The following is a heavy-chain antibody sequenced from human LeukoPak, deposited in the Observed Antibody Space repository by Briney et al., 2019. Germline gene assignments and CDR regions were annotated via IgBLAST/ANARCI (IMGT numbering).Heavy chain of an antibody. CDR2: VSESGEIT. J-gene: IGHJ4*02. CDR1: GIAFSTYA. CDR3: AKDSTYCGGDCYSAFDY. Sequence: GGSLRLSCAASGIAFSTYAMSWVRQAPGKGLEWVSVVSESGEITHYADSVKGRFTISRDNSKNTLYLQMNSLRAEDTAVYYCAKDSTYCGGDCYSAFDYWGQGTLVTVSS. D-gene: IGHD2-21*02. V-gene: IGHV3-23*01.